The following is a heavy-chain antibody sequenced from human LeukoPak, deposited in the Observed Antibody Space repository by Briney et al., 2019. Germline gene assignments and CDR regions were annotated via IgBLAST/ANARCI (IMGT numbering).Heavy chain of an antibody. CDR3: ARDGGEGYDSSAFDI. CDR2: IWYDGSNK. D-gene: IGHD3-22*01. CDR1: GFTFSSYG. J-gene: IGHJ3*02. V-gene: IGHV3-33*01. Sequence: GSLRLSCAASGFTFSSYGMHRVRQAPGKGLEWVAVIWYDGSNKYYADSVKGRFTISRDNSKNTLYLQMNSLRAEDTAVYYCARDGGEGYDSSAFDIWGQGTMVTVSS.